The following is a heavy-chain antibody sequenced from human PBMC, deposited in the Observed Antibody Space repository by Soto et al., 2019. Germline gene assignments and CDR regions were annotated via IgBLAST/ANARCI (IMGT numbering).Heavy chain of an antibody. D-gene: IGHD3-22*01. CDR1: GGSISSGGYY. Sequence: QVQLQESGPGLVKPSQTLSLTCSVSGGSISSGGYYWSWIRQHPGKGLEWIGYIYYSGSTYYNPSHKRRVTITVDTSKNQFSLKLSSVTAADTAVYYCARTRGSGYDFAYWGQGTLVTVSS. CDR3: ARTRGSGYDFAY. CDR2: IYYSGST. V-gene: IGHV4-31*03. J-gene: IGHJ4*02.